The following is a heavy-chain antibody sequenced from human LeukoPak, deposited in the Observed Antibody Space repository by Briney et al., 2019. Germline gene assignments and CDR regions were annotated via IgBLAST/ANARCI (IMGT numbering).Heavy chain of an antibody. Sequence: SQTLSLTCTVSGGSISSGDYYWSWIRQPPGKGLEWIGYIYYSGSTYYNPSLKSRVTISVDTSKNQFSLKLSSVTAADTAVYYCAREWDIVVVPKTNWFDPWGQGTLVTVSS. CDR2: IYYSGST. D-gene: IGHD2-2*01. CDR3: AREWDIVVVPKTNWFDP. V-gene: IGHV4-30-4*01. J-gene: IGHJ5*02. CDR1: GGSISSGDYY.